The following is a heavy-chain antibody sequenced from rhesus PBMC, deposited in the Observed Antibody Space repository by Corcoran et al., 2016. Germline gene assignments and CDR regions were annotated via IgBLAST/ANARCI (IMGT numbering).Heavy chain of an antibody. Sequence: EVQLVESGGGLVQPGGSLRLSCTGSGFTFSSYYMYWVRQAPGKGLELVSSINTGGGSTWYTDSVKGRFTMSKENAKNTLYLQMDSLRAEDTAVYYCAKANHDRFDVWGAGVLVTVST. CDR1: GFTFSSYY. CDR2: INTGGGST. J-gene: IGHJ5-1*01. V-gene: IGHV3-8*01. CDR3: AKANHDRFDV.